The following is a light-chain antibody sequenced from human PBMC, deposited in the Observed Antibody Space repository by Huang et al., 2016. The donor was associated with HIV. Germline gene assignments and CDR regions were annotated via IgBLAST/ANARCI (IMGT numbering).Light chain of an antibody. J-gene: IGKJ2*01. CDR1: QGISNS. CDR3: QQYFTTPPWT. CDR2: AAS. V-gene: IGKV1-NL1*01. Sequence: DIQMTQSPSSLSASIGDRVTITCRASQGISNSLAWYQQKPGKAPKLLLYAASRLKSGVPSRFSGSVSVSTYTLTISSLRPEDFATFYCQQYFTTPPWTFGQGTKLEIK.